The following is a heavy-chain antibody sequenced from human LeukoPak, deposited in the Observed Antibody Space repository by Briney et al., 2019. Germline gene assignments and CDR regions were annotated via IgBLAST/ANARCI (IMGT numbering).Heavy chain of an antibody. J-gene: IGHJ4*02. CDR3: AKSIGYYDFWSGYSAFDY. Sequence: GGSLRLSCAASGFTFSSYAMSWVRQAPGKGLEWVSAISGSGGSTYYADSVKGRFTISRDNSKNTLYLQMNSLRAEDTAVYYCAKSIGYYDFWSGYSAFDYWGQGTLVTVSS. V-gene: IGHV3-23*01. CDR2: ISGSGGST. D-gene: IGHD3-3*01. CDR1: GFTFSSYA.